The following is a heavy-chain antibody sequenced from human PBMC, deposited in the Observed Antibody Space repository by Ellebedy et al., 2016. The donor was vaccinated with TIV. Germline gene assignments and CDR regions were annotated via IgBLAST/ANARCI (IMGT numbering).Heavy chain of an antibody. D-gene: IGHD3-3*01. Sequence: AASVKVSCKVSGYTLTELSIHWVRQAPGKGLKWMGGFDPEDDKAIYAQNFQGRVTMTEDTSTDTAYMELSSLRSEDTAVYYCARESNDLWSGYYATWGQGTLVTVSS. CDR3: ARESNDLWSGYYAT. CDR1: GYTLTELS. J-gene: IGHJ5*02. CDR2: FDPEDDKA. V-gene: IGHV1-24*01.